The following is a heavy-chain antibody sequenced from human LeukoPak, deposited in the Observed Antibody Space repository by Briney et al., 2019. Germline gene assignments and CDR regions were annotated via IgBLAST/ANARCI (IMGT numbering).Heavy chain of an antibody. CDR3: AREGQQWLVPSYFDY. CDR1: GYTFTTSG. CDR2: ISAYNGDT. V-gene: IGHV1-18*01. J-gene: IGHJ4*02. Sequence: ASVKVSCKASGYTFTTSGISWVRQAPGQGLEWMGWISAYNGDTEYAQNLQGRLTITTDTSATTVYMELGSLQSGDTAVYYCAREGQQWLVPSYFDYWGQGTLVTVSS. D-gene: IGHD6-19*01.